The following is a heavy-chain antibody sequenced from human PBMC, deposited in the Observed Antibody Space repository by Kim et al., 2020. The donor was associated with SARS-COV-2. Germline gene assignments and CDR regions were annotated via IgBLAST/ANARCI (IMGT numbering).Heavy chain of an antibody. Sequence: SETLSLTCNVSGYSISSGYYWGWIRQSPGKGLEWIATIFHTGRTYYNPSLKSRVTMSVDTSRNQFSLRLRSVTAADTALYYSVRTLWFGETVRSYYGLDVWGQGITVTVSS. V-gene: IGHV4-38-2*02. J-gene: IGHJ6*02. CDR2: IFHTGRT. D-gene: IGHD3-10*01. CDR1: GYSISSGYY. CDR3: VRTLWFGETVRSYYGLDV.